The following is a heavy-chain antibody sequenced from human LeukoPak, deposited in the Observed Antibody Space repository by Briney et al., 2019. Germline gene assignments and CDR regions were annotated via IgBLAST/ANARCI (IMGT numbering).Heavy chain of an antibody. J-gene: IGHJ4*02. D-gene: IGHD3-10*01. CDR2: IYYSGST. CDR3: ARCLLWFGESIDY. V-gene: IGHV4-59*08. CDR1: GGSISSYY. Sequence: SETLSLTCTVSGGSISSYYWSWIRQPPGKGLEWIGYIYYSGSTNYNPSLKSRVTISVDTSKNQFSLKLSSVTAADTAVYYCARCLLWFGESIDYWGQGTLVTVSS.